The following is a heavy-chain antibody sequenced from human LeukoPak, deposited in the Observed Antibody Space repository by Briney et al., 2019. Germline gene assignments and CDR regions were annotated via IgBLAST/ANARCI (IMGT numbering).Heavy chain of an antibody. J-gene: IGHJ6*03. D-gene: IGHD4-17*01. CDR2: IYYSGST. V-gene: IGHV4-31*03. CDR1: GGSISSGGYY. CDR3: ARHDQTPTDHMDV. Sequence: SETLSLTCTVSGGSISSGGYYWSWIRQHPGKGLEWIGYIYYSGSTYYNPSLKSRVTISVDTSKNQFSLKLSSVTAADTAVYYCARHDQTPTDHMDVWGKGTTVTVSS.